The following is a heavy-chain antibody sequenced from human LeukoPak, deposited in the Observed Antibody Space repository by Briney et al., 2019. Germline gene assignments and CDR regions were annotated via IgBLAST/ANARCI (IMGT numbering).Heavy chain of an antibody. J-gene: IGHJ4*02. CDR1: GFTFSSYE. CDR3: ARDIAAAAPTAGG. CDR2: ISSSGSTI. D-gene: IGHD6-13*01. Sequence: GGSLRLSCAASGFTFSSYEMNWVRQAPGKGLEWVSYISSSGSTIYYADSVKGRFTISRDNAKNPLYLQMNSLRAEDTAVYYCARDIAAAAPTAGGWGQGTLVTVSS. V-gene: IGHV3-48*03.